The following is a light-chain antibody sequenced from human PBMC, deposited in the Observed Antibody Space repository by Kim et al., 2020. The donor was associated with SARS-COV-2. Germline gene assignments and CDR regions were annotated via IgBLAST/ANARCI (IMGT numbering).Light chain of an antibody. CDR3: QQYYSNPWT. Sequence: DIQMTQSPSSLSASVGDRVTITCRASQGISSYLNWFQQKPGKAPKFLIYAASSLQSGVPSKFSGSGSGTDFTLTISSLQPEDFATYYCQQYYSNPWTFGQGTKVDIK. J-gene: IGKJ1*01. CDR1: QGISSY. V-gene: IGKV1-16*02. CDR2: AAS.